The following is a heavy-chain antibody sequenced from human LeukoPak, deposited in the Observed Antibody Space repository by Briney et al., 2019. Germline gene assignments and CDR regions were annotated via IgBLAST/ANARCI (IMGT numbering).Heavy chain of an antibody. J-gene: IGHJ5*01. Sequence: GGSVRLSCAASGFTFSSYAIHWVRRAPGKGLEYVSGISYDGTGTSYAHSVKGRFTISRDNSRNTLYLQMGSLRAEDMAVYYCARVGASGWFAYWGQESLVTVSS. D-gene: IGHD6-19*01. V-gene: IGHV3-64*01. CDR3: ARVGASGWFAY. CDR1: GFTFSSYA. CDR2: ISYDGTGT.